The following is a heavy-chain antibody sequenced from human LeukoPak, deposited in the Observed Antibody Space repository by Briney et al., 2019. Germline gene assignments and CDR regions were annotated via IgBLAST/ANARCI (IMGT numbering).Heavy chain of an antibody. CDR1: GGSISSYY. V-gene: IGHV4-59*01. J-gene: IGHJ4*02. CDR3: ARDGGYYYGSGSYYTFDY. CDR2: IYYSGST. D-gene: IGHD3-10*01. Sequence: SETLSLTCTVSGGSISSYYWSWIRQPPGKGPEWIGYIYYSGSTNYNPSLKSRVTISVDTSKNQFSLKLSSVTAADTAVYYCARDGGYYYGSGSYYTFDYWGQGTLVTVSS.